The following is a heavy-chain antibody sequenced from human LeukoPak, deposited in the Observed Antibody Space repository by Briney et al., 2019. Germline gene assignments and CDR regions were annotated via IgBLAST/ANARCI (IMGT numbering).Heavy chain of an antibody. Sequence: GGSLILSCAASGFTFSSYAMSWVRQAPGKGLEWVSTPSGTGGNTFYADSVKGRFTISRDNSKSTLYLQMSSLRAEDTAVYYCARDGTTTLYYMDVWGKGTTVTVSS. J-gene: IGHJ6*03. D-gene: IGHD1-26*01. V-gene: IGHV3-23*01. CDR2: PSGTGGNT. CDR3: ARDGTTTLYYMDV. CDR1: GFTFSSYA.